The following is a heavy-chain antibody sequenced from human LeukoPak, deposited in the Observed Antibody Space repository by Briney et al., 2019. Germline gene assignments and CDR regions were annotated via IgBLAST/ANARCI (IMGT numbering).Heavy chain of an antibody. CDR3: ARQRNGGSGWYSLYFDY. J-gene: IGHJ4*02. CDR1: GFTFSSYSMN. Sequence: GSLRLSCAASGFTFSSYSMNWVRQPPGKGLEWIGSIYYSGTTYYNPSLKSRVTISVDTSKNQFSLKLNSVTAADTAVYYCARQRNGGSGWYSLYFDYWGQGTLVTVSS. CDR2: IYYSGTT. V-gene: IGHV4-39*01. D-gene: IGHD6-19*01.